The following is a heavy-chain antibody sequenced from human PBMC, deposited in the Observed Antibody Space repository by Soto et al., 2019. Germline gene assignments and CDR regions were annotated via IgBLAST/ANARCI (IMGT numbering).Heavy chain of an antibody. Sequence: GGSLRLSCAASGFTFSSYWMSWVRQAPGKGLEWVANIKQDGSEKYYVDSVKGRFTISRDNAKNSLYLQMNSLRAEDTAVYYCARGYCSGGSCYYMDVWGKGTTVTVSS. CDR2: IKQDGSEK. J-gene: IGHJ6*03. D-gene: IGHD2-15*01. CDR1: GFTFSSYW. V-gene: IGHV3-7*01. CDR3: ARGYCSGGSCYYMDV.